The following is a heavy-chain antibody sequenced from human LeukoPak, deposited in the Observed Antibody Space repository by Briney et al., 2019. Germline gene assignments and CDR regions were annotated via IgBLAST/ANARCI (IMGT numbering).Heavy chain of an antibody. CDR3: ARAIRVSYYMDV. D-gene: IGHD2-8*01. CDR1: GGSISSGGYY. V-gene: IGHV4-61*08. J-gene: IGHJ6*03. Sequence: PSETLSLTCTVSGGSISSGGYYWSWIRQPPGKGLEWIGYIYHSGSTYYNPSLTSRVTISVDTSKNQFSLKLSSVTAADTAVYYCARAIRVSYYMDVWGKGTTVTVSS. CDR2: IYHSGST.